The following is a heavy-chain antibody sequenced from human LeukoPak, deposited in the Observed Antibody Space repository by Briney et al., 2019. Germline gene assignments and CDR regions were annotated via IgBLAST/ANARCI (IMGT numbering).Heavy chain of an antibody. J-gene: IGHJ4*02. CDR2: IYYSGST. D-gene: IGHD1-7*01. V-gene: IGHV4-59*01. CDR3: ARGRLTGTTSGVDY. CDR1: GGSFSGYY. Sequence: SETLSLTCAVYGGSFSGYYWSWIRQPPGKGLEWIGYIYYSGSTNYNPSLKSRVTISVDTSKNQFSLKLSSVTAADTAVYYCARGRLTGTTSGVDYWGQGTLVTVSS.